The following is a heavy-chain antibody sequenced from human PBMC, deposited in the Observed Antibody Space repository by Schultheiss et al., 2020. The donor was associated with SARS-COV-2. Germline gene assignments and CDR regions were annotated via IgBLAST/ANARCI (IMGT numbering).Heavy chain of an antibody. J-gene: IGHJ4*02. CDR1: GYTFTSYG. Sequence: ASVKVSCKASGYTFTSYGISWVRQAPGQGLEWMGWMNPNSGNTGYAQKFQGRVKITADKSTSTAYMELSSLRSEDTAVYYCARSQVPKRETIGAQDYWGQGTLVTVSS. V-gene: IGHV1-8*03. CDR2: MNPNSGNT. CDR3: ARSQVPKRETIGAQDY. D-gene: IGHD5-12*01.